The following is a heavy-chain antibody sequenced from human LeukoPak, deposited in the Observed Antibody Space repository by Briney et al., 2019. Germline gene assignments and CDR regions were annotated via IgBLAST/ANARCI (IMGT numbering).Heavy chain of an antibody. J-gene: IGHJ6*03. Sequence: SETLSLTCTVSGGSISSYYWSWIRQPPGKGLEWIGEINHSGSTNYNPSLKSRVTISVDTSKNQFSLKLSSVTAADTAVYYCARVGYSSSWGYYYYMDVWGKGTTVTVSS. CDR3: ARVGYSSSWGYYYYMDV. V-gene: IGHV4-34*01. CDR1: GGSISSYY. CDR2: INHSGST. D-gene: IGHD6-13*01.